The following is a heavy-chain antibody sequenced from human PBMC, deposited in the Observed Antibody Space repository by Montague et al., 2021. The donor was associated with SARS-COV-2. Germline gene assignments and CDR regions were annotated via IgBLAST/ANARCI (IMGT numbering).Heavy chain of an antibody. V-gene: IGHV4-59*13. CDR3: ASASLGYCSGGRCYVGFDP. CDR1: GGSISSYY. J-gene: IGHJ5*02. Sequence: SETLSLTCTVSGGSISSYYCCWIWLRQGTGLERNGNMYNSGSTNYNSSLSRQVTISVDTSKNQFSLKLSSVTAAATAAYYCASASLGYCSGGRCYVGFDPWGQGTLVTVSS. CDR2: MYNSGST. D-gene: IGHD2-15*01.